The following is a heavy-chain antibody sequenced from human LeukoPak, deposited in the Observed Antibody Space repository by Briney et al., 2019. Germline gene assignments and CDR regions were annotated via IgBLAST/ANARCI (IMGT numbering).Heavy chain of an antibody. J-gene: IGHJ4*02. V-gene: IGHV3-21*01. Sequence: PGGSLRLSCAASGFTFSSYSMKWVRQARWKGREWVSSISSSSSYIYYADSVKGRFTISRDNAKNSLYLQMNSLRAEDTAVYYCARDGGDGVTPYYFDYWGQGTLVTVSS. CDR3: ARDGGDGVTPYYFDY. CDR2: ISSSSSYI. CDR1: GFTFSSYS. D-gene: IGHD3-16*01.